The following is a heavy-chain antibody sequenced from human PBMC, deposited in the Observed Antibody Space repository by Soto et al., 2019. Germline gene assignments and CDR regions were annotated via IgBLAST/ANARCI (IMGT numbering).Heavy chain of an antibody. J-gene: IGHJ6*01. CDR1: GGSISSYY. Sequence: SETLSLTCTVSGGSISSYYWSWIRQPPGKGLEWIGYIYYSGSTNYNPSLKSRVTISVDTSKNQFSLKLSPVTAADTAVYYCARGSSVAGYYYYGMDVSRQGTTDTVSS. CDR2: IYYSGST. V-gene: IGHV4-59*01. CDR3: ARGSSVAGYYYYGMDV. D-gene: IGHD6-19*01.